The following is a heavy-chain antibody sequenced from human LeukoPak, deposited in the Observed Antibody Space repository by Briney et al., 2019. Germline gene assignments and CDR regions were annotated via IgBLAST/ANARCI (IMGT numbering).Heavy chain of an antibody. CDR1: GFPFSGYW. CDR2: MWYDGSNK. CDR3: ARGLPPVMKYYFDY. Sequence: TGGSLRLSCAASGFPFSGYWMTWVRQAPGKGLEWVAVMWYDGSNKYYADSVKGRFTISRDDSKNTLYLQMNSLRAEDTAMYYCARGLPPVMKYYFDYWGQGTLVTVSS. V-gene: IGHV3-33*08. J-gene: IGHJ4*02. D-gene: IGHD4-11*01.